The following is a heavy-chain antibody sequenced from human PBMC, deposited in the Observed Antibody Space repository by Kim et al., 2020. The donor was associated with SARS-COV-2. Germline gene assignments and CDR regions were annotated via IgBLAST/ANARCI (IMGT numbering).Heavy chain of an antibody. CDR3: ARDHHGSGGNDAFDV. V-gene: IGHV3-30*04. CDR2: ISYDGSNK. Sequence: GGSLRLSCAASGFTFSTYFMHWVRQAPGKGLEWVAVISYDGSNKYYADSVKGRFTIFRDDSKNTLYLQMNSLKPEDTAIYFCARDHHGSGGNDAFDVWGQGTEVTVSS. J-gene: IGHJ3*01. CDR1: GFTFSTYF. D-gene: IGHD3-10*01.